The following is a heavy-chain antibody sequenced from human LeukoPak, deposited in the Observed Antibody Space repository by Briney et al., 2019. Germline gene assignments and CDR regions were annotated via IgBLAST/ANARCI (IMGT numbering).Heavy chain of an antibody. CDR1: GDSISSSNYY. CDR2: VYYSGIT. J-gene: IGHJ4*02. V-gene: IGHV4-39*01. Sequence: PSETLSLTCTVSGDSISSSNYYWGWIRQPPGTGLEWIGSVYYSGITYYNPSLKSRVTISVDTSKNQFSLKLSSVTAADTAVYYCARHRYYFDYWGQGILVTVSS. CDR3: ARHRYYFDY.